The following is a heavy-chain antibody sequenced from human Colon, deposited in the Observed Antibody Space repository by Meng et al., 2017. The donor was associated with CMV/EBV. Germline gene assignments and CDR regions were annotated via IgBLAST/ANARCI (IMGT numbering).Heavy chain of an antibody. CDR1: GFTFNNFE. J-gene: IGHJ6*02. CDR3: AKREYCSGSSCYQLNYYYYAVDV. V-gene: IGHV3-23*01. CDR2: IVGGGGSRT. D-gene: IGHD2-15*01. Sequence: GGSLRLSCAASGFTFNNFEMNWVRQAPGKGLEWVSAIVGGGGSRTYYADSVKGRFTISRDNSKSTLYLQINSPRVEDTAVYYCAKREYCSGSSCYQLNYYYYAVDVWGQGTTVTVSS.